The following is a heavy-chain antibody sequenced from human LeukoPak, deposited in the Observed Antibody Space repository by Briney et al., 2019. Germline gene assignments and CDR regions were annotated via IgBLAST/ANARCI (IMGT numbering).Heavy chain of an antibody. CDR2: ISSSGSTI. Sequence: GGSLRLSCAASGFTFSDYYMSWIRQAPGKGLEWVSYISSSGSTIYYADSVKGRFTISRDNAKNSLYLQMNSLRAEYTAVDSCARGSCGGDCYIDYWGQGTLVTVSS. J-gene: IGHJ4*02. V-gene: IGHV3-11*04. D-gene: IGHD2-21*02. CDR1: GFTFSDYY. CDR3: ARGSCGGDCYIDY.